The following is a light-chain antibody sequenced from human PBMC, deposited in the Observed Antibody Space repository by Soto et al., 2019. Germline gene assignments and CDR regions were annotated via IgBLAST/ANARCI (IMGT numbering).Light chain of an antibody. CDR3: NSYAGSNIV. J-gene: IGLJ1*01. V-gene: IGLV2-8*01. CDR1: SSDVGGYNY. Sequence: QSALTQPPSASGSPGQSVTISCTGTSSDVGGYNYVSWYQQHPGQAPKLMIYEVYKRPSGVPDRFSGSKSGNTASLTVSGLQAEDEADYYCNSYAGSNIVFGTGTKLPS. CDR2: EVY.